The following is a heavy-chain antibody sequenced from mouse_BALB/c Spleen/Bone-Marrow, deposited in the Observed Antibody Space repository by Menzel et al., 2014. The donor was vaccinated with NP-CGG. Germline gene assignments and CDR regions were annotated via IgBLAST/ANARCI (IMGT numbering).Heavy chain of an antibody. CDR2: INPDSSTI. CDR1: GFDFSRYW. Sequence: EVQLQQSGGGLVQPGGSLKLSCAASGFDFSRYWMSWVRQAPGKGLEWIGEINPDSSTINYTPSLKDKFIISRDNAKNTLYLQMSKVRSEDTALYYCARLHYCGSFAYWGQGTLVTVSA. J-gene: IGHJ3*01. V-gene: IGHV4-1*02. D-gene: IGHD1-2*01. CDR3: ARLHYCGSFAY.